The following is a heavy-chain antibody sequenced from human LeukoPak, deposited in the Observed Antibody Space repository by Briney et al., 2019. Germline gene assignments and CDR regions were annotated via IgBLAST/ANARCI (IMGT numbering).Heavy chain of an antibody. J-gene: IGHJ6*02. D-gene: IGHD6-13*01. Sequence: GGSLRLSCAASGFTFSSYWMSWVRQAPGKGLEWVANIKQDGSEKYYVDSVKGRFTISRDNAKNSLYLQMNSLRAEDTALYYCAKDKGVGAGTHGYYYYGMDVWGQGTTVTVSS. CDR3: AKDKGVGAGTHGYYYYGMDV. V-gene: IGHV3-7*03. CDR1: GFTFSSYW. CDR2: IKQDGSEK.